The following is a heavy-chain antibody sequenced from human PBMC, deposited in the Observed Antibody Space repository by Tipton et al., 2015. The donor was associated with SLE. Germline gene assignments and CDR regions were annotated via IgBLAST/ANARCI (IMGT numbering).Heavy chain of an antibody. CDR1: GYSISSGYY. CDR3: ARGILEWSDY. D-gene: IGHD3-3*01. CDR2: IHHNGNT. J-gene: IGHJ4*02. Sequence: LRLSCSVSGYSISSGYYWGWIRQPPGKGLEWIGSIHHNGNTYYNPSLKSRVTISVDTSKNQFSLKLTSVTGADTAVYYCARGILEWSDYWGQGTLVTVSS. V-gene: IGHV4-38-2*02.